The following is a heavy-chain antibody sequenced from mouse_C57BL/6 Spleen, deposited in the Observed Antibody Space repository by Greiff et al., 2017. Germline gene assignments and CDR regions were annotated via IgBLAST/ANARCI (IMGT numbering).Heavy chain of an antibody. D-gene: IGHD1-1*01. CDR3: ARRTTVVATGYYYAMDY. V-gene: IGHV1-72*01. J-gene: IGHJ4*01. CDR1: GYTFTSYW. Sequence: QVQLQQPGAELVKPGASVKLSCKASGYTFTSYWMHWVKQRPGRGLEWIGRIDPNSGGTKYNEKFKSKATLTVDKPSSTAYMQLSSLTSEDSAVYYCARRTTVVATGYYYAMDYWGQGTSVTVSS. CDR2: IDPNSGGT.